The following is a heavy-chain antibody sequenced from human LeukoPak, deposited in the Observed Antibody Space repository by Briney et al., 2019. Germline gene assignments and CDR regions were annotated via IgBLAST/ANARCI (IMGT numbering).Heavy chain of an antibody. Sequence: TGPTLVKPTQTHTLTRTFSGFSISTSGMRVIWIRQPPGQALEWLARIDWDDDKFDSTSLKTRLTISKDTSKNQVVLTMTNRDPVDTATYYCAQIDRAYPNYFVYWGQGTLVTVSS. CDR1: GFSISTSGMR. CDR2: IDWDDDK. CDR3: AQIDRAYPNYFVY. J-gene: IGHJ4*02. V-gene: IGHV2-70*04.